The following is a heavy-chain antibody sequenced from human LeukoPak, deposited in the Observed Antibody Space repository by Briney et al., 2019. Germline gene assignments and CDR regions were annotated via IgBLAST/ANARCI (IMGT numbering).Heavy chain of an antibody. CDR2: IYYSGST. CDR1: GGSISSYY. V-gene: IGHV4-59*08. Sequence: KPSETLSLTCTVSGGSISSYYWSWIRQPPGKGLGWIGYIYYSGSTNYNPSLKSRVTISVDTSKNQFSLKLSSVTAADTAVYYCARHSDGYNYLWWFDPWGQGTLVTVSS. D-gene: IGHD5-24*01. J-gene: IGHJ5*02. CDR3: ARHSDGYNYLWWFDP.